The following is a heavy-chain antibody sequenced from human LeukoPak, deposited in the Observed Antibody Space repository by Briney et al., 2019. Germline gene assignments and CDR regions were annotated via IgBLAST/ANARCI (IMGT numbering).Heavy chain of an antibody. CDR3: ARGYSSSWHPVYFDY. D-gene: IGHD6-13*01. V-gene: IGHV3-30*03. CDR1: GFTFNNYG. CDR2: ISYDGRNI. Sequence: GGSLRLSCAASGFTFNNYGLHWVRQAPGKRLEWVAVISYDGRNIHYPDSVKGRFTISRDISTDTLYLQMNSLRAEDTAVYYCARGYSSSWHPVYFDYWGQGTLVTVSS. J-gene: IGHJ4*02.